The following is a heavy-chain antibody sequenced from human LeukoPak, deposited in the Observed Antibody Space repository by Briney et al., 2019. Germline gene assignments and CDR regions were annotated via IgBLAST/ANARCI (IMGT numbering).Heavy chain of an antibody. J-gene: IGHJ5*02. V-gene: IGHV1-2*02. D-gene: IGHD6-13*01. CDR3: ARVEAASWFDP. CDR2: INRNSGGT. Sequence: GASVKGSCKASGYTFTSYYMHWVRQAPGQGLECMGWINRNSGGTNYAQKFQGRVTMTRDTSISTAYMELSRLRSDDTAVYYCARVEAASWFDPWGQGTLVTVSS. CDR1: GYTFTSYY.